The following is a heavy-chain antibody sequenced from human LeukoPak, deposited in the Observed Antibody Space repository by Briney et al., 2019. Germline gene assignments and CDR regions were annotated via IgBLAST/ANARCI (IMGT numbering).Heavy chain of an antibody. Sequence: SVKVSCKASGGTFSSYAISWVRQAPGQGLEWMGGIIPIFGTANYAQKFQGRVTITADESTTTAYMELSNLRSEDTAVYYCARDPGPDVYSSSSREYYYYYYYMDVWGRGTTVTVSS. J-gene: IGHJ6*03. CDR2: IIPIFGTA. D-gene: IGHD6-6*01. V-gene: IGHV1-69*13. CDR3: ARDPGPDVYSSSSREYYYYYYYMDV. CDR1: GGTFSSYA.